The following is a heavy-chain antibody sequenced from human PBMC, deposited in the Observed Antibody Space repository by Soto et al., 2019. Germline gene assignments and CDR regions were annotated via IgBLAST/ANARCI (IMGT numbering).Heavy chain of an antibody. CDR2: IYHSGST. D-gene: IGHD6-13*01. CDR3: ARGIPATDAFDI. J-gene: IGHJ3*02. CDR1: GYSISSGYY. V-gene: IGHV4-38-2*02. Sequence: SETLSLTCTVSGYSISSGYYWGWIRQPPGKGLEWIGSIYHSGSTYYNPSLKSRVTISVDTSKNQFSLKLSSVTAADTAVYYCARGIPATDAFDIWGQGTMVTVSS.